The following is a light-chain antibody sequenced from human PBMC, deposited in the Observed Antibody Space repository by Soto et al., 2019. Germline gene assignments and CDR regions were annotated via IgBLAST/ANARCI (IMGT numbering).Light chain of an antibody. J-gene: IGKJ1*01. CDR3: QQYYDTPWT. CDR2: WAS. V-gene: IGKV4-1*01. CDR1: RRLLYNVNNKNY. Sequence: DLVIAPSPDSLSVSLCEGATIKCKANRRLLYNVNNKNYLGWYQQKAGQPPKLLLYWASYRESGVPDRFSGSGSGTDFALTISSLQAEDVAVYYCQQYYDTPWTFGQGTKVDIK.